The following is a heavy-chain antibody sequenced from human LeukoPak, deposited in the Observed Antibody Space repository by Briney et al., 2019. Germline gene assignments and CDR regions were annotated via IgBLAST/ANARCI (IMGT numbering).Heavy chain of an antibody. J-gene: IGHJ4*02. V-gene: IGHV3-23*01. CDR2: ITIAGGT. CDR3: GKGRVSD. D-gene: IGHD6-19*01. Sequence: GGSLRLSCAASGSPFNTQDMRWVRQAPGKGLEWVSSITIAGGTFYADSVRGRFTISRDNSKNTLDLQMDSLRVDDTAVYYCGKGRVSDWGQGTLVTVSS. CDR1: GSPFNTQD.